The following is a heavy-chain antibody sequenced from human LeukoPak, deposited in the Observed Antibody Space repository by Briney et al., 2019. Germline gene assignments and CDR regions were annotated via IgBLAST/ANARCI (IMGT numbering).Heavy chain of an antibody. CDR1: GYTFTDYY. Sequence: ASVKVSCKASGYTFTDYYMHWVRQAPGQGLEWMGWISPNNGGTNYAQKFQGRVTMTRDTSIGTAYMELSRLRSDDTAVYYCAGGIASYSSSYFDYWGQGALVTVSP. V-gene: IGHV1-2*02. CDR2: ISPNNGGT. D-gene: IGHD3-10*01. CDR3: AGGIASYSSSYFDY. J-gene: IGHJ4*02.